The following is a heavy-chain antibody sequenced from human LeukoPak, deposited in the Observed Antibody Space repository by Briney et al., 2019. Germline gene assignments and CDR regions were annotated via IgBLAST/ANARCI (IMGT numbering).Heavy chain of an antibody. CDR3: AKDRSSSQLYYFDY. J-gene: IGHJ4*02. D-gene: IGHD6-13*01. CDR1: GFTFSSYW. V-gene: IGHV3-7*01. Sequence: GGSLRLSCAASGFTFSSYWMSWVRQAPGKGLEWVANIKQDGSERDYVESLKGRFTISRDNAKNSLYLQMNSLRAEDTAVYYCAKDRSSSQLYYFDYWGQGTLVTVSS. CDR2: IKQDGSER.